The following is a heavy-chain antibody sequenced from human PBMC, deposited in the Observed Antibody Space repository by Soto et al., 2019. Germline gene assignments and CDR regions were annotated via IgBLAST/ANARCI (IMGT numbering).Heavy chain of an antibody. CDR2: IIPIFGTA. Sequence: GASVKVSCKASGGTFSSYTISWVRQAPGQGLEWMGGIIPIFGTANYAQKFQGRVTITADESTSTAYMEQSSLRSEDTAVYYWAGLTSRRYFDWLPSDVWGQGTTVTVSS. CDR1: GGTFSSYT. V-gene: IGHV1-69*13. D-gene: IGHD3-9*01. J-gene: IGHJ6*02. CDR3: AGLTSRRYFDWLPSDV.